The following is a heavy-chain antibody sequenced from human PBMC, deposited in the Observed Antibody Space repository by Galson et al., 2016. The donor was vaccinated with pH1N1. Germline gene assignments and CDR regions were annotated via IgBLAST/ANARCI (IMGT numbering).Heavy chain of an antibody. CDR1: GYTFTSYG. CDR2: ISGYNGNT. V-gene: IGHV1-18*01. D-gene: IGHD2-15*01. J-gene: IGHJ4*02. Sequence: SVKVSCKASGYTFTSYGISWVRQAPGQGLEWMGWISGYNGNTNYAQKVQGRVTMTTDTSTSTTYMELRSLRSDDTAVYYCAREGYCSGGSCYSGASDYWGQGTLVTASS. CDR3: AREGYCSGGSCYSGASDY.